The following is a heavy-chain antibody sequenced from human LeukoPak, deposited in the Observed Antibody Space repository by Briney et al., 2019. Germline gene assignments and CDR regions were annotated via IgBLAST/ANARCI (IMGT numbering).Heavy chain of an antibody. CDR3: ARGRSGRFDY. J-gene: IGHJ4*02. V-gene: IGHV4-30-2*01. D-gene: IGHD3-10*01. CDR1: TDFLSSGGFY. CDR2: IYDTGAT. Sequence: SETLSLTCTVSTDFLSSGGFYGSWIRQPPGKDMEWIGYIYDTGATLYKTSLKSRVTISIDGSKKQFSLNLTSMTAADTAVYYCARGRSGRFDYWGQGILVTVSS.